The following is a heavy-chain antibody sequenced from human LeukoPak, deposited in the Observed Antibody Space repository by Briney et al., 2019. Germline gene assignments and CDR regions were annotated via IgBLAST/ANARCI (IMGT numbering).Heavy chain of an antibody. J-gene: IGHJ4*02. CDR2: ISGSGGST. CDR1: GSTFSSYA. CDR3: AKDRKVSRRFGQGGFDY. V-gene: IGHV3-23*01. Sequence: GGSLRLSCAASGSTFSSYAMSWVRQAPGKGLEWVSAISGSGGSTYYADSVKGRFTISRDNSKNTLYLQMNSLRAEDTAVYYCAKDRKVSRRFGQGGFDYWGQGTLVTVSS. D-gene: IGHD3-10*01.